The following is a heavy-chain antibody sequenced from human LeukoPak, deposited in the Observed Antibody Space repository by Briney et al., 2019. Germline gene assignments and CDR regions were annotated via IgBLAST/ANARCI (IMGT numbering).Heavy chain of an antibody. CDR2: INPNSGGT. V-gene: IGHV1-2*02. CDR3: ARGPSKELDY. CDR1: GYTFTDSY. Sequence: ASVKVSCKASGYTFTDSYMHWVRQAPGQGLEWMGWINPNSGGTIFAQKFQGRVTMTRDTSISTVYMEVSTLRSDDTAVYYCARGPSKELDYWGQGTLVTVSS. J-gene: IGHJ4*02. D-gene: IGHD1-7*01.